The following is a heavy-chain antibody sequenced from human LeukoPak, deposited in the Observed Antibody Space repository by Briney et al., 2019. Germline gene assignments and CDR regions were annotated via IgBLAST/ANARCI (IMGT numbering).Heavy chain of an antibody. Sequence: PSETLSLTCAVSGGSINIDNWWSWVRQPPGKGLEWIGEIYHSGSTNYNPSLKSRVTMSVDRSKNHFSLNLSSVTAADMAVYYLVGVGKYGLPKWGQGTLVTVSS. V-gene: IGHV4-4*02. CDR2: IYHSGST. CDR3: VGVGKYGLPK. D-gene: IGHD3-10*01. CDR1: GGSINIDNW. J-gene: IGHJ4*02.